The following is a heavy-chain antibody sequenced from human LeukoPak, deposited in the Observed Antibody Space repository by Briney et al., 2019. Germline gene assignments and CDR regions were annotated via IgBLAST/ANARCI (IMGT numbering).Heavy chain of an antibody. J-gene: IGHJ4*02. V-gene: IGHV3-72*01. CDR3: TRAYWYRFDY. Sequence: GGSLRLSCAASGSIFSDHYMFWVRQAPGKGLEWVGHVGNKDDSYTTDYAASVKGRFTISRDDSKNSVDLQMNSLKIEDTAMYYCTRAYWYRFDYWGQGTLVTVSS. D-gene: IGHD2-8*02. CDR1: GSIFSDHY. CDR2: VGNKDDSYTT.